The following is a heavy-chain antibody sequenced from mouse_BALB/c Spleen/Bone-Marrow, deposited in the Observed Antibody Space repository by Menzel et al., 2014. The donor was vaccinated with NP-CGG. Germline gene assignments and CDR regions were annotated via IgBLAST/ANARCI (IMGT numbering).Heavy chain of an antibody. J-gene: IGHJ4*01. CDR3: ARYGNYCYAMDY. CDR1: GFNIKDTY. V-gene: IGHV14-3*02. D-gene: IGHD2-1*01. Sequence: VQLQQSGAELVKPGASVRLSCTASGFNIKDTYMHWVKQRPEQGLEWIGWIDPANGNTKYDPKFQGKATITADTSSNTAYLQLSSLTSEDTAVYYCARYGNYCYAMDYWGQGTSVTVSS. CDR2: IDPANGNT.